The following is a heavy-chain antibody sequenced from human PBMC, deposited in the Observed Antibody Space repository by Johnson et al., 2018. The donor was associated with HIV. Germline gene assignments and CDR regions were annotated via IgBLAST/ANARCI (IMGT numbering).Heavy chain of an antibody. J-gene: IGHJ3*02. CDR3: AKETLVLGAFDI. CDR2: ISWNSGSI. Sequence: DVQVVESGGGLVQPGRSLRLSCAASGFTFDDYAMHWVRQAPGKGLEWVSGISWNSGSIGYADSVKGRFTISRDNAKNSLYLQMNSLRAEDTALYYCAKETLVLGAFDIWGQGTMVTVSS. D-gene: IGHD6-6*01. V-gene: IGHV3-9*01. CDR1: GFTFDDYA.